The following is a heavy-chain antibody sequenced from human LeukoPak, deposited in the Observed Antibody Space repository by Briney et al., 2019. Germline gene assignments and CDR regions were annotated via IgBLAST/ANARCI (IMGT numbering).Heavy chain of an antibody. CDR1: GLTFSNYS. CDR2: IRASGGST. J-gene: IGHJ4*02. Sequence: QTGGSLRLSCAASGLTFSNYSMTWVRQAPGKGLEWVSTIRASGGSTFYADSVKGRFIISRDNSKNTVLLQMDNLRAEDTALYYCAKDLGYDFWSGSPSFDYWGQGTLVTVSS. CDR3: AKDLGYDFWSGSPSFDY. V-gene: IGHV3-23*01. D-gene: IGHD3-3*01.